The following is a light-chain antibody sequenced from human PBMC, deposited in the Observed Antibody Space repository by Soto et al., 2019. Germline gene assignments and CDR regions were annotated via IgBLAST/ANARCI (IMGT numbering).Light chain of an antibody. Sequence: QSALTQPASVSGSPGQSITISCTGTSSDVGGYNYVSWYQHYPGKAPTLIIYDVNNRPSGVSTRFSGSKSGNTASLTISGLQTEDEADYYCNSYTTSSTLIFGGGTNVTVL. CDR2: DVN. J-gene: IGLJ2*01. CDR3: NSYTTSSTLI. CDR1: SSDVGGYNY. V-gene: IGLV2-14*03.